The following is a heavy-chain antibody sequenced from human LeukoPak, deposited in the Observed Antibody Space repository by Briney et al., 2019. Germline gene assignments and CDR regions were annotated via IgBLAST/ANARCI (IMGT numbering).Heavy chain of an antibody. Sequence: XWVANIKQDGSEKYYVDSVKGRFTISRDNAKNSLYLQMNSLRAEDTAVYYCARDLGYGWFDPWGQGTLVTVSS. CDR3: ARDLGYGWFDP. CDR2: IKQDGSEK. D-gene: IGHD5-12*01. V-gene: IGHV3-7*01. J-gene: IGHJ5*02.